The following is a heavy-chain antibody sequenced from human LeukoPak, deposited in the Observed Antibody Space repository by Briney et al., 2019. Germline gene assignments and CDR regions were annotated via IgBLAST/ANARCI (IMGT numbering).Heavy chain of an antibody. V-gene: IGHV4-61*02. Sequence: SETLCLTCTVSGGSISSGIYYWSWIRQPAGKGLEWIGRIYTSGSTNYNPSLKSRVTISVDTSKNQFSLKLSSVTAADTAVYYCARGDYYDSSGYYYGHAFDIWGQGTMVTVSS. D-gene: IGHD3-22*01. CDR3: ARGDYYDSSGYYYGHAFDI. CDR2: IYTSGST. CDR1: GGSISSGIYY. J-gene: IGHJ3*02.